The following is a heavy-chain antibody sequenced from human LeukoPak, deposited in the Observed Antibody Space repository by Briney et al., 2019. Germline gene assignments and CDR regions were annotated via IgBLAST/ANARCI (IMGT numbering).Heavy chain of an antibody. CDR1: GLTFRSYA. D-gene: IGHD3-10*01. CDR3: AAGRPWLPVDY. V-gene: IGHV3-23*01. J-gene: IGHJ4*02. CDR2: ISNSGNST. Sequence: GGSLSLSCADSGLTFRSYAMSWVRQAPGKGLEWVSTISNSGNSTYYADSVKGRFTISRDNSKNTLYLQMNSLRVEDTAVYYCAAGRPWLPVDYWGQGTLVTVSS.